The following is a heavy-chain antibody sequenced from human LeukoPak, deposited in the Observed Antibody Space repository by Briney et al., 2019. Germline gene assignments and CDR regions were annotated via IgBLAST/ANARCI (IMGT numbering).Heavy chain of an antibody. CDR1: GFSFSDHG. CDR2: ISSGSGTI. D-gene: IGHD2-8*01. Sequence: PGGSLRLSCAASGFSFSDHGFYWVRQAPGKGLQWISYISSGSGTIKYADSVRGRFTIFRDDATESVFLQMTSLRAEDTAIYFCGSSRQYVGAFDIWGQGTLVTVSS. V-gene: IGHV3-48*03. CDR3: GSSRQYVGAFDI. J-gene: IGHJ3*02.